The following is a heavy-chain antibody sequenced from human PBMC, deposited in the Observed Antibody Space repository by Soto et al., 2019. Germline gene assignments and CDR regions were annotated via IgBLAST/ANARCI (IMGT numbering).Heavy chain of an antibody. CDR2: IVPTVDTS. Sequence: QVQLVQSGAEVRQPASSVKVSCKTSGATFSSYAITWVRQAPGQGLEWMGGIVPTVDTSTYAQKFQGRVTITADKFPNTVYMELSSLRSDDTAVYYCVIVVAIPGYPDNWGQGTLVTVSS. CDR1: GATFSSYA. J-gene: IGHJ4*02. V-gene: IGHV1-69*14. CDR3: VIVVAIPGYPDN. D-gene: IGHD5-12*01.